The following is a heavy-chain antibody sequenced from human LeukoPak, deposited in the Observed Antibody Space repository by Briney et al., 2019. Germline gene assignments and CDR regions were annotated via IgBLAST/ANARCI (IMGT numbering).Heavy chain of an antibody. Sequence: PGRSLRLSCAASGFTFSSYGMHWVRQAPGKGLEWVAVISYDESNKYYADSVKGRFTISRDNAKNSLYLQMNSLRAEDTAVYYCARDDIVVVPAAPPSRGMDVWGKGTTVTVSS. D-gene: IGHD2-2*01. CDR3: ARDDIVVVPAAPPSRGMDV. V-gene: IGHV3-30*03. CDR2: ISYDESNK. CDR1: GFTFSSYG. J-gene: IGHJ6*03.